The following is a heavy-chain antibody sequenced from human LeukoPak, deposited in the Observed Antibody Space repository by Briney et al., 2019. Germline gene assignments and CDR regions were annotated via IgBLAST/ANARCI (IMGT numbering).Heavy chain of an antibody. Sequence: GGSLRLSCAASGLTFSNYAMSWVRQAPGKGLEWVSAISGSGDNTYYGDSVKGRFTISRDNSKNTLYLQMNSLRAEDTAVYYCAKTRPLDSSSWSHGDYWGQGTLVTVSS. J-gene: IGHJ4*02. D-gene: IGHD6-13*01. CDR2: ISGSGDNT. CDR1: GLTFSNYA. CDR3: AKTRPLDSSSWSHGDY. V-gene: IGHV3-23*01.